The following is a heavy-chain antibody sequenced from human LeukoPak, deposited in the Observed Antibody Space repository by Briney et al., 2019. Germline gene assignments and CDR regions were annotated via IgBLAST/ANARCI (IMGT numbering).Heavy chain of an antibody. Sequence: SETLSLTCAVYGGSFSGYYWSWIRQPPGKWLEWIGEINHSGSTNYNPSLKSRVTISVDTSKNQFSLKLSSVTAADTAVYYCARGASSRFEHWGQGTLVTVSS. CDR1: GGSFSGYY. CDR3: ARGASSRFEH. J-gene: IGHJ4*02. D-gene: IGHD6-13*01. CDR2: INHSGST. V-gene: IGHV4-34*01.